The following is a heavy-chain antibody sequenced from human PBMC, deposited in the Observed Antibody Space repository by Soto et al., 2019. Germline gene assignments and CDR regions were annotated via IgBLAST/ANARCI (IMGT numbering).Heavy chain of an antibody. Sequence: GGSLILSCAPSGFTFSSDAMSWVRQAPVNGLDWVSAISGSGGSTYYADSVKGRFTISRDNSKNTLYLQMNSLRAEDTAVYYCAKDSVRWYHNTLYFDYWGQGTLVTVSS. CDR2: ISGSGGST. CDR3: AKDSVRWYHNTLYFDY. CDR1: GFTFSSDA. J-gene: IGHJ4*02. V-gene: IGHV3-23*01. D-gene: IGHD2-15*01.